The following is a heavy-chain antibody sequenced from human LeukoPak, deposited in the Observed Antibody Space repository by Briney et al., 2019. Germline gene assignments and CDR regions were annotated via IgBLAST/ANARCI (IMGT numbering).Heavy chain of an antibody. J-gene: IGHJ5*02. CDR2: ISSSSSTI. CDR1: GFTFSSYS. Sequence: GGSLRLSCAASGFTFSSYSMNWVRQAPGKGLEWVSYISSSSSTIYYADSVKGRFTISRDNAKNSLYLQMNSLRAEDTAVYYCARVGQLDWFDPWGQGTLVTVSS. CDR3: ARVGQLDWFDP. D-gene: IGHD6-6*01. V-gene: IGHV3-48*01.